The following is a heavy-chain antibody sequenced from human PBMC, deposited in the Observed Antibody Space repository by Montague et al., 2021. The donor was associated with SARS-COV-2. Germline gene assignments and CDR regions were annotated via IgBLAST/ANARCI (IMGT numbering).Heavy chain of an antibody. CDR3: ARDTRITMLVVVNRYGMDV. CDR1: GGAISSSSYY. D-gene: IGHD3-22*01. J-gene: IGHJ6*02. Sequence: SETLSLTCTVSGGAISSSSYYWGWIRQPPGKGLEWIGSIYYSGSTYYNPSLKSRVTISVDTSKNQFSLKLSSVTAADTAVHYCARDTRITMLVVVNRYGMDVWGQGTTVTVSS. CDR2: IYYSGST. V-gene: IGHV4-39*07.